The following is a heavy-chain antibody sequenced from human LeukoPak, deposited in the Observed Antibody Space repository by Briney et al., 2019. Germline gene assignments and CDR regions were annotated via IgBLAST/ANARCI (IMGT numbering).Heavy chain of an antibody. Sequence: SVKVSCKASEGTFSSYAISWVRQAPGQGLEWMGGIIPIFGTANYAQKFQGRVTITTDESTSTAYMELSSLRSEDTAVYYCARDLGAAAGGWFDPWGQGTLVTVSS. J-gene: IGHJ5*02. CDR2: IIPIFGTA. V-gene: IGHV1-69*05. CDR1: EGTFSSYA. D-gene: IGHD6-13*01. CDR3: ARDLGAAAGGWFDP.